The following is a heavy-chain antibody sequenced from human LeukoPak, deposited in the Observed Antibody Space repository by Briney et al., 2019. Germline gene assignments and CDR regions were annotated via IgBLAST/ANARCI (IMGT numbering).Heavy chain of an antibody. D-gene: IGHD6-19*01. CDR2: IYYSGYT. CDR1: GGSISSYY. V-gene: IGHV4-59*08. J-gene: IGHJ1*01. Sequence: SETLSPTCTVSGGSISSYYWSWIRQPPGKGLEWIGCIYYSGYTNYNPSLKSRVTISVDTSKNQFILKLSSVTAADTAVYYCARSGRAVAGKYFQYWGQGTLVTVSS. CDR3: ARSGRAVAGKYFQY.